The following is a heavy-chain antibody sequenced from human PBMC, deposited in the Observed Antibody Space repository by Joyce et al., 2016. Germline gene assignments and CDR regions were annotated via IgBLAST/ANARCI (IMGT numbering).Heavy chain of an antibody. J-gene: IGHJ4*02. D-gene: IGHD6-19*01. V-gene: IGHV1-46*01. CDR3: AGESAVAGKTFDW. Sequence: WVRQAPGQGLEWLGTSHPDGRGTTYAQRIRGRVTMTRDMSTSTAYIEVYSLRSDDTAVYYCAGESAVAGKTFDWWAQGTLVTVSS. CDR2: SHPDGRGT.